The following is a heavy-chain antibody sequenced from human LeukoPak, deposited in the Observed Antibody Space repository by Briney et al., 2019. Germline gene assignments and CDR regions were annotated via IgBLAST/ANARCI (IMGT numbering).Heavy chain of an antibody. Sequence: SETLSLTCTVSGDSISTSNSYWGWIRQPPGKGLEWIGSIYYSGNTYYNASLKSRVSISIDTSKNQFSLRLTSVTAADTAVYYCARQTGSGLFILPGGQGTLVTVSS. CDR1: GDSISTSNSY. CDR3: ARQTGSGLFILP. J-gene: IGHJ4*02. V-gene: IGHV4-39*01. D-gene: IGHD3/OR15-3a*01. CDR2: IYYSGNT.